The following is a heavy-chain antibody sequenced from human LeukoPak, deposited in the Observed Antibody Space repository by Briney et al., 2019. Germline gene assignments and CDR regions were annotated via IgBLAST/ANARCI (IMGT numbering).Heavy chain of an antibody. D-gene: IGHD6-13*01. CDR2: ISYDGSNE. J-gene: IGHJ4*02. CDR3: ARDAPSPGAAHSSSYYFDY. V-gene: IGHV3-30-3*01. Sequence: PGRSLRLSCAASGFTFSSYAMHWVRQAPGKGLEWVAVISYDGSNEYYTDSVKGRFTISRDNSKNTLLLQMNSLRIEDTAEYYCARDAPSPGAAHSSSYYFDYWGQGTLVTVSS. CDR1: GFTFSSYA.